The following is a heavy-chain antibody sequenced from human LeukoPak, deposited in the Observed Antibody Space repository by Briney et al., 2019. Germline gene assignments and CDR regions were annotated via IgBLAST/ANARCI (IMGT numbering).Heavy chain of an antibody. CDR2: ISGSGGST. CDR1: GFTFSNYA. V-gene: IGHV3-23*01. J-gene: IGHJ4*02. Sequence: GGSLRLSCAASGFTFSNYAMMWVRQAPGKGLEWVSAISGSGGSTYYADSVKGRFTISRDNSKNTLYLQMNSLRAEDTAVYFCARAADYVWGSSPHWGQGTLVTVSS. D-gene: IGHD3-16*01. CDR3: ARAADYVWGSSPH.